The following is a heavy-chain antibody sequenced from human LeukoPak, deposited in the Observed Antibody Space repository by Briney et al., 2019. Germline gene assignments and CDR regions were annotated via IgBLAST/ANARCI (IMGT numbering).Heavy chain of an antibody. D-gene: IGHD6-19*01. J-gene: IGHJ4*02. V-gene: IGHV1-18*01. Sequence: ASVKVSCKASGYSFTTYGLSWVRQAPGRGLEWMGWISADNGDTNYAQNLQGRVTMTTDTSTSTAYMELRSLRTDDTAVYYCARVHSSGWYGSDYWGQGTLVTVSS. CDR1: GYSFTTYG. CDR3: ARVHSSGWYGSDY. CDR2: ISADNGDT.